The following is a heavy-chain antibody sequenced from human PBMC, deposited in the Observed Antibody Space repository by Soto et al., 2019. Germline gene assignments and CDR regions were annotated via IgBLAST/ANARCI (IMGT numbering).Heavy chain of an antibody. V-gene: IGHV4-31*03. CDR1: ADSFNSGGFF. CDR2: ISYSGIT. Sequence: QVQLQESGPGLVKPSQTLSLTCTVSADSFNSGGFFWSWIRQQPGKGLEWIGYISYSGITSYNPSLKSRLTMSVDTSKDQFSRKLTSVTAADTAVYYCASIFNYYDSRGYAEYHFDYWGQGTLVTVSS. D-gene: IGHD3-22*01. J-gene: IGHJ4*02. CDR3: ASIFNYYDSRGYAEYHFDY.